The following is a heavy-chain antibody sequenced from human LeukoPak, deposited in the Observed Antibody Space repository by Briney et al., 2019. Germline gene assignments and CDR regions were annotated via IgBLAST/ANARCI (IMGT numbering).Heavy chain of an antibody. Sequence: GGSLRLSCAASGFTFSTYDMHWVRQATGKGLEWVSGMGKTAGDTYYSGSVKGRFTIFRENAKNSVYLEMNSLEAGDTAVYYCARGAAGFDYWGQGTLVSASS. D-gene: IGHD6-13*01. V-gene: IGHV3-13*04. CDR3: ARGAAGFDY. CDR1: GFTFSTYD. CDR2: MGKTAGDT. J-gene: IGHJ4*02.